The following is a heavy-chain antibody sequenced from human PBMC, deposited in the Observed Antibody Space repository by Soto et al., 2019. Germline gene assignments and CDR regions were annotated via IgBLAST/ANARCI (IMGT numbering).Heavy chain of an antibody. CDR2: IYYSGST. CDR1: GGSVSSGSYY. D-gene: IGHD2-21*02. J-gene: IGHJ1*01. CDR3: AREADCGGDCYPGYFQH. Sequence: SETLSLTCTVSGGSVSSGSYYWSWIRQPPGKGLEWIGYIYYSGSTNYNPSLKSRVTISVDTSKNQFSLKLSSVTAADTAVYYCAREADCGGDCYPGYFQHWGQGTLVTVSS. V-gene: IGHV4-61*01.